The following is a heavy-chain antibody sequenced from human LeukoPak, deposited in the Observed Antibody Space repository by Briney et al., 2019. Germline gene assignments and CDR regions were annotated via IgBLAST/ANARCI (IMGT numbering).Heavy chain of an antibody. V-gene: IGHV3-21*01. Sequence: KTGGSLRLSCEASGFTFGTYTMNWVRQAPGKGLEWVSSISGGSSYIYYADSVKGRITISRDNAKNSLYLQMNSLRGEDTAVYYCATAAPSEYWGQGTLVTVSS. CDR1: GFTFGTYT. CDR3: ATAAPSEY. J-gene: IGHJ4*02. CDR2: ISGGSSYI.